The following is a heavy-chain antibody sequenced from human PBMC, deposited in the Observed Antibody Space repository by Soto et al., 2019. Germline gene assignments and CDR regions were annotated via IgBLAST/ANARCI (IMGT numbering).Heavy chain of an antibody. Sequence: SETLSLTCTVSGGSISGYYWSWIRQPPGKGLEWIGYIYYSGSTNYNPSLKSRVTISVDTSKNQFSLKLSSVTAADTAVYYCARGFGEIASAGRSRWVYGMDVWGQGTTVTVSS. D-gene: IGHD6-13*01. CDR3: ARGFGEIASAGRSRWVYGMDV. CDR2: IYYSGST. CDR1: GGSISGYY. J-gene: IGHJ6*02. V-gene: IGHV4-59*01.